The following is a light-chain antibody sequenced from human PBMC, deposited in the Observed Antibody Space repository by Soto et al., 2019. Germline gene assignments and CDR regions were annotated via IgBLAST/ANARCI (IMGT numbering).Light chain of an antibody. CDR1: QSVNSN. CDR3: QQYSKWPIT. CDR2: GIS. V-gene: IGKV3-15*01. Sequence: EMVMTQSPAILSLSPGECATLSCRGSQSVNSNYLAWYQQHPGQPPRLLIYGISTRATGIPARFSGSGSGTEFSLTISSLQSEDFAVYYCQQYSKWPITFGQGTRLEIK. J-gene: IGKJ5*01.